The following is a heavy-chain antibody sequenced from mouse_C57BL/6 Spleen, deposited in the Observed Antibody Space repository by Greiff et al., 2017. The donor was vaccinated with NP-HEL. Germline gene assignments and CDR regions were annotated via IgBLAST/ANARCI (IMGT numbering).Heavy chain of an antibody. CDR1: GFTFSDYG. CDR2: ISSGSSTI. J-gene: IGHJ4*01. D-gene: IGHD3-3*01. V-gene: IGHV5-17*01. Sequence: EVQRVESGGGLVKPGGSLKLSCAASGFTFSDYGMHWVRQAPEKGLEWVAYISSGSSTIYYADTVKGRFTISRDNAKNTLFLQMTSLRSEDTAMYYGARLGARRRGYAMDYWGQGTSVTVSS. CDR3: ARLGARRRGYAMDY.